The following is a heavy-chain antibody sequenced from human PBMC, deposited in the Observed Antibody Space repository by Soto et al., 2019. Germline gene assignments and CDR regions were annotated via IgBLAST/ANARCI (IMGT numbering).Heavy chain of an antibody. CDR3: ARVWSSGWYIAP. V-gene: IGHV1-3*01. CDR1: GYTFTSYA. D-gene: IGHD6-19*01. CDR2: INAGNGNT. J-gene: IGHJ5*02. Sequence: GASVKVSCKASGYTFTSYAMHWVRQAPGQRLEWMGWINAGNGNTKYSQKFQGRVTITRDTSASTAYMELSSLRSEDTAVYYCARVWSSGWYIAPWGQGTLVTVSS.